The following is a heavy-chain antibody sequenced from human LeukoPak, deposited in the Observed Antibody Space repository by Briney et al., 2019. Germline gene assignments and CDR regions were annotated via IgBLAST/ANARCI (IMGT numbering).Heavy chain of an antibody. J-gene: IGHJ6*03. Sequence: SETLSLTCAVSGYSISSGYYWGWIRQPPGKGLEWIGSIYHSGSTYHNPSLKSRVTISVDTSKNQSSLKLSSVTAADTAVYYCARNWNALSYYYYYMDVWGKGTTVTVSS. CDR2: IYHSGST. CDR1: GYSISSGYY. D-gene: IGHD1-1*01. V-gene: IGHV4-38-2*01. CDR3: ARNWNALSYYYYYMDV.